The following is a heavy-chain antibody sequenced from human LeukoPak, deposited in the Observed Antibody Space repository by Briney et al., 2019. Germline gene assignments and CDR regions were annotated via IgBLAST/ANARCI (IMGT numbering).Heavy chain of an antibody. D-gene: IGHD2-15*01. J-gene: IGHJ5*02. V-gene: IGHV1-69*13. CDR1: GYTFSSYA. Sequence: GASVKVSCKASGYTFSSYAISWVRQAPGQGLEWMGGIIPIFGTANYAQKFQGRVTITADESTSTAYMELSSLRSEDTAVYYCATGCSGGSCYSWFDPWGQGTLVTVSS. CDR2: IIPIFGTA. CDR3: ATGCSGGSCYSWFDP.